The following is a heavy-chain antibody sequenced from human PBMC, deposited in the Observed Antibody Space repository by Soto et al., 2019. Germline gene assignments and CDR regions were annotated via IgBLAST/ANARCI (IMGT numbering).Heavy chain of an antibody. V-gene: IGHV3-23*01. D-gene: IGHD2-15*01. J-gene: IGHJ3*02. CDR2: ISGSGGST. CDR3: AKELPNCSGGSCYGTVGAFDI. CDR1: GFTFSSYA. Sequence: PGGSLRLSCAASGFTFSSYAMSWVCQAPGKGLEWVSAISGSGGSTYYADSVKGRFTISRDNSKNTLYLQMNSLRAEDTAVYYCAKELPNCSGGSCYGTVGAFDIWGQGTMVTVSS.